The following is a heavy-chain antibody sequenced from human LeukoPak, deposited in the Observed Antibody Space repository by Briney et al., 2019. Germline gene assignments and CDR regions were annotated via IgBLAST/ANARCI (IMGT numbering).Heavy chain of an antibody. CDR1: GFTFGDYA. J-gene: IGHJ1*01. Sequence: GGSLRLSCTASGFTFGDYAMSWVRQAPGKGLEWVGFIRSKAYGGTTEYAASVKGRFTISRDDAKNSLYLQMSSLRAEDTAVYYCARDLSSSSTAYFQHWGPGTLVTVSS. CDR2: IRSKAYGGTT. D-gene: IGHD6-6*01. CDR3: ARDLSSSSTAYFQH. V-gene: IGHV3-49*04.